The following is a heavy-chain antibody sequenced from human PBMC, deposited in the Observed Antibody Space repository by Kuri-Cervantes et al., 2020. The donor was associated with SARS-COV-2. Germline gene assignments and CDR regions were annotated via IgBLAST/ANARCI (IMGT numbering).Heavy chain of an antibody. CDR1: VGTFSSYA. J-gene: IGHJ3*02. CDR3: ARPGPHVGSVSAFDI. CDR2: IIPIFGTA. Sequence: SVKVSFKASVGTFSSYAISRVRQAPAQGLEWMGGIIPIFGTANYAQKFQGRVTITADESTGTDYMELSSLRSEDTAVYYCARPGPHVGSVSAFDIWGQGSMVTVSS. V-gene: IGHV1-69*13.